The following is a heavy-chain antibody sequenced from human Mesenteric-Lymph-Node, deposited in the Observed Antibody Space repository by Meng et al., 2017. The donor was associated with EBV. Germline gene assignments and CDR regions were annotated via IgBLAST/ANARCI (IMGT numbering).Heavy chain of an antibody. Sequence: LVQSGSEVGEPGASVKVSCKASGESFSRYEISWLRQAPGQGLEWMGWINTITGIPAYAQGLAGRFVFSLDTSVTTAYLHISSLAADDTAVYFCARRPDSSGWSYRHWGQGTLVTVSS. CDR1: GESFSRYE. CDR2: INTITGIP. D-gene: IGHD6-13*01. CDR3: ARRPDSSGWSYRH. J-gene: IGHJ1*01. V-gene: IGHV7-4-1*02.